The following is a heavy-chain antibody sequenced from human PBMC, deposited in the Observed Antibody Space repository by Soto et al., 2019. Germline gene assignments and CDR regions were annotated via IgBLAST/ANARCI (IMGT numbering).Heavy chain of an antibody. J-gene: IGHJ4*02. V-gene: IGHV3-48*02. CDR2: ISSSSDTI. D-gene: IGHD2-2*02. CDR3: ARDKADRYCISTSCYSPLDY. CDR1: GFSFSSYS. Sequence: GGSLRLSCAASGFSFSSYSVNWVRQAPGKGLEWVSYISSSSDTIHYADSVKGRFTTSRDNAKNSLYLQMNSLRDEDTAVYYCARDKADRYCISTSCYSPLDYWGQGPLVTVSS.